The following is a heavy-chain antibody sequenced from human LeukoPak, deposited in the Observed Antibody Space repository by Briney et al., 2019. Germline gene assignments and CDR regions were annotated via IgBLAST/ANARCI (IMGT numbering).Heavy chain of an antibody. CDR1: GFTFSSYS. V-gene: IGHV3-21*01. Sequence: GGSLRLSCAASGFTFSSYSMNWVRQAPGKGLEWVSSISSSSSCIYYADSVKGRFTISRDNAKNSLYLQMNSLRAEDTAVYYCASEEQSAFDIWGQGTIVTVSS. CDR2: ISSSSSCI. CDR3: ASEEQSAFDI. D-gene: IGHD1-26*01. J-gene: IGHJ3*02.